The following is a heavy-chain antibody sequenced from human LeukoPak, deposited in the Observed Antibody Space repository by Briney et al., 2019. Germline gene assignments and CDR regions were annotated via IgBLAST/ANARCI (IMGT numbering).Heavy chain of an antibody. CDR3: ARGAYGSGSYAQNWFDP. J-gene: IGHJ5*02. CDR2: INHSGST. Sequence: SETLSLTCAVYGGSFSGYYWSWIRQPPGKGLEWIGEINHSGSTNYNPSLKSRVTISVDTSKNQFSLKLSSVAAADTAVYYCARGAYGSGSYAQNWFDPWGQGTLVTVSS. V-gene: IGHV4-34*01. D-gene: IGHD3-10*01. CDR1: GGSFSGYY.